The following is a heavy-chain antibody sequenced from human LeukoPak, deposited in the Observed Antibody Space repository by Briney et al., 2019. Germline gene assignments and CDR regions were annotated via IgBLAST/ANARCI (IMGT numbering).Heavy chain of an antibody. J-gene: IGHJ5*02. Sequence: ASVKVSCKASGYTFTGYYMHWVRQAPGQGLEWMGWINPNSGGTNYAQKFQGRVTMTRDTSISTAYMELSRLRSDDTAVYYCARDLVIFPLGYCFDPWGQGTLVTVSS. CDR2: INPNSGGT. CDR1: GYTFTGYY. D-gene: IGHD2-15*01. CDR3: ARDLVIFPLGYCFDP. V-gene: IGHV1-2*02.